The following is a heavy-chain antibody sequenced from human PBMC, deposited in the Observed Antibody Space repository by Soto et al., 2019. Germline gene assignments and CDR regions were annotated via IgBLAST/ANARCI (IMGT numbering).Heavy chain of an antibody. J-gene: IGHJ4*02. D-gene: IGHD1-26*01. CDR1: GFTFTSYA. Sequence: GGSLRLSCAASGFTFTSYAMTWVRQGPGKGLEWVSSIGTTTGDLLYADSVKGRFTISRDNSRNTLYLQMNSLRTEDTAIYYCAKRSPSGTYYFDYWGQGTLVTVSS. CDR2: IGTTTGDL. CDR3: AKRSPSGTYYFDY. V-gene: IGHV3-23*01.